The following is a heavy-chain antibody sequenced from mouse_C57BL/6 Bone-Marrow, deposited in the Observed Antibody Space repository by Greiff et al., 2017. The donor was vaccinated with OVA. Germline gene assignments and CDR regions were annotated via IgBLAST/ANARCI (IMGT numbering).Heavy chain of an antibody. V-gene: IGHV5-6*01. CDR2: ISSGGSYT. CDR1: GFTFSSYG. Sequence: EVMLVESGGDLVKPGGSLKLSCAASGFTFSSYGMSWVRQTPDKRLEWVATISSGGSYTYYPDSVKGRFTISRDNAKNTLYLQMSSLKSEDTAMYYCARHSSGYVDYFDYWGQGTTLTVSS. D-gene: IGHD3-2*02. CDR3: ARHSSGYVDYFDY. J-gene: IGHJ2*01.